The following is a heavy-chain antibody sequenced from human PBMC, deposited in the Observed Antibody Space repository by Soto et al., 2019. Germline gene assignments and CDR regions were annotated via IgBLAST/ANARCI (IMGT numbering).Heavy chain of an antibody. CDR1: GGSFSGYY. Sequence: PSETLSLTCAVYGGSFSGYYWSWIRQPPGKGLEWIGEINHSGSTNYNPSLKSRVTISVDTSKNKFSLKLSSVTAADTAVYYCSRARDSSGWYREGNGVINWFDPWGQGTLVTVSS. D-gene: IGHD6-19*01. CDR3: SRARDSSGWYREGNGVINWFDP. V-gene: IGHV4-34*01. J-gene: IGHJ5*02. CDR2: INHSGST.